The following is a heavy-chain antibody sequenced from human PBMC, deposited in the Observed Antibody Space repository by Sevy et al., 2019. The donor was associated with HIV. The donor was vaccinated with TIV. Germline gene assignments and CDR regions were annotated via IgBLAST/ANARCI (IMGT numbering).Heavy chain of an antibody. V-gene: IGHV3-30-3*01. CDR2: ISYDGSNK. J-gene: IGHJ3*02. Sequence: GGSLRLSCAASGFTFSSYAMHWVRQAPGKGLEWVAVISYDGSNKYYADSVKVRFTISRDNSKNTLYLQMNSLRAEDTAVYYCARDKGRITMVRGNAFDIWGQGTMVTVSS. CDR3: ARDKGRITMVRGNAFDI. CDR1: GFTFSSYA. D-gene: IGHD3-10*01.